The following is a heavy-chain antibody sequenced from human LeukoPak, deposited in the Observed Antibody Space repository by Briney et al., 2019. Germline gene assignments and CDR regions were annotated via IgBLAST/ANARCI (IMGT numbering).Heavy chain of an antibody. CDR1: GGSFSGYY. Sequence: PSETLSLTCAVYGGSFSGYYWSWIRQPPGKGLEWIGEINHSRSTNYNPSLKSRVTISVDTSKNQFSLKLSSVTAADTAVYYCARTAGGNYYYNGMDVWGQGTTVTVSS. V-gene: IGHV4-34*01. D-gene: IGHD4-23*01. CDR3: ARTAGGNYYYNGMDV. CDR2: INHSRST. J-gene: IGHJ6*02.